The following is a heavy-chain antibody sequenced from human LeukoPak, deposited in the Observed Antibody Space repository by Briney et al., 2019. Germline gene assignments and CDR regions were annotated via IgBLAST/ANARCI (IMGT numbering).Heavy chain of an antibody. CDR3: ARDIGYCSSTSCRPDAFDI. Sequence: SVKVSCKASGGTFSSYAISWVRQASGQGLEWMGGIIPIFGTANYAQKFQGRVTITADESTSTAYMELSSLRSEDTAVYYCARDIGYCSSTSCRPDAFDIWGQGTMVTVSS. D-gene: IGHD2-2*01. CDR1: GGTFSSYA. V-gene: IGHV1-69*13. CDR2: IIPIFGTA. J-gene: IGHJ3*02.